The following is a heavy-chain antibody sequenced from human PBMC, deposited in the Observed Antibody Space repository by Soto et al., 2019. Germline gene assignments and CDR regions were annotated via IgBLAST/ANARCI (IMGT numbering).Heavy chain of an antibody. D-gene: IGHD3-22*01. CDR3: AKNPGYYYDSTGYHFDY. V-gene: IGHV1-46*01. J-gene: IGHJ4*02. CDR2: INPSGGST. CDR1: GYTFTSYY. Sequence: GASVKVSCKASGYTFTSYYMHWVRQAPGQGLEWMGIINPSGGSTSYAQKFQGRATMTRDTSTSTVYMELSSLRSEDTAVYYCAKNPGYYYDSTGYHFDYWGQGTLVTVSS.